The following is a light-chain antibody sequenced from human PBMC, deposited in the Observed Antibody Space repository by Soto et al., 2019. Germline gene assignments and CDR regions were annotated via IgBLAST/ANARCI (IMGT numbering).Light chain of an antibody. CDR1: QSLVHRDGNTY. V-gene: IGKV2-24*01. CDR2: KIS. J-gene: IGKJ1*01. Sequence: DVVMTQSPLSLPVTLGQPAAISCRSSQSLVHRDGNTYLSWLQQRPGQAPRLLLYKISNRVSGVPDRFRGSGAGTDFTLTISRVEVEDVGVYYCLQATQFPWTFGQGTKVDI. CDR3: LQATQFPWT.